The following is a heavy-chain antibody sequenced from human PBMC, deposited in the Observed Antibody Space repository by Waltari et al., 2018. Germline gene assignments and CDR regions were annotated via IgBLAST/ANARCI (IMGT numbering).Heavy chain of an antibody. CDR3: TTDRPLVGGYYYYYYMDV. Sequence: EVQLVESGGGLVKPGGSLRLSCAASGFTFSNAWMSWVRQAPGKGLEWVGHIKSKTDGGTTDYAAPVKGRFTISRDDSKNTLYLQMNSLKTEDTAVYYCTTDRPLVGGYYYYYYMDVWGKGTTVTVSS. J-gene: IGHJ6*03. CDR2: IKSKTDGGTT. V-gene: IGHV3-15*01. CDR1: GFTFSNAW. D-gene: IGHD2-15*01.